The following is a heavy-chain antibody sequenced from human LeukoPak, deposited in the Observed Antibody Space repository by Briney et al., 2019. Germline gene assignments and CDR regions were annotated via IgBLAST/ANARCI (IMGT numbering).Heavy chain of an antibody. Sequence: SETLSLTCAVAGGSISSGGYSWSWIRQSPGKGLEWIGYIYHSGTTYYNPSLKNRVTMSVDKSKNQFSLKLTSVTAADTAVYYCASVSSSWRNLYFDYWGQGTLVTVSS. V-gene: IGHV4-30-2*06. J-gene: IGHJ4*02. D-gene: IGHD6-13*01. CDR3: ASVSSSWRNLYFDY. CDR1: GGSISSGGYS. CDR2: IYHSGTT.